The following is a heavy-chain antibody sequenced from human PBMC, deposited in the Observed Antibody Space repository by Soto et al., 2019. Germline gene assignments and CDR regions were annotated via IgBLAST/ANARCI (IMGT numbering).Heavy chain of an antibody. D-gene: IGHD3-22*01. CDR1: GGTFSSYA. V-gene: IGHV1-69*05. CDR2: IIPNFGTA. CDR3: ARVRYSYYDGSGRGDAFDI. Sequence: PGPSVKVSCKASGGTFSSYAISWVRQAPGQGLEWMGGIIPNFGTANYAQKFQGRVTITTDESTSTAYMELSSLRSEDTAVYYCARVRYSYYDGSGRGDAFDIWGQGTMVTGSS. J-gene: IGHJ3*02.